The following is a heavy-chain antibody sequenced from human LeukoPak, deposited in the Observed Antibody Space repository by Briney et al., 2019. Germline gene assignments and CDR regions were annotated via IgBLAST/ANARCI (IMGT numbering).Heavy chain of an antibody. CDR1: GFTFSSYA. J-gene: IGHJ4*02. Sequence: GGSLRLSCAASGFTFSSYAMSWVRQAPGKGLEWVSAISGSGGSTYYADSVKGRFTISRDNSKNTLYLQMNSLRAEDTAVYYCAKDQVGRAITMIVVVISYFDYWGQGTLVTVSS. CDR2: ISGSGGST. CDR3: AKDQVGRAITMIVVVISYFDY. D-gene: IGHD3-22*01. V-gene: IGHV3-23*01.